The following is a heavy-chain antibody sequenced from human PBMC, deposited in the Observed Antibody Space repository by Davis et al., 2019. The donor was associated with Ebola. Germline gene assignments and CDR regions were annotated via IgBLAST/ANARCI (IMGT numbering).Heavy chain of an antibody. V-gene: IGHV3-23*01. CDR2: ISGSGGST. D-gene: IGHD3-3*01. J-gene: IGHJ2*01. CDR3: AKVGGSLRFLRWYFDL. Sequence: GESLKISCAASGFTFSSCAMTWVRQAPGKGLEWVSAISGSGGSTYYADSVKGRFTISRDNSKNTLYLQMNSLRAEDTAVYYCAKVGGSLRFLRWYFDLWGRGTLVTVSS. CDR1: GFTFSSCA.